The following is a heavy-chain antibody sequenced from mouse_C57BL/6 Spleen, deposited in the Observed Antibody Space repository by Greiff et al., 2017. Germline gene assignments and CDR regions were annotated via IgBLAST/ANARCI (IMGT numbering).Heavy chain of an antibody. CDR2: ISSGSSTI. J-gene: IGHJ1*03. D-gene: IGHD1-1*01. V-gene: IGHV5-17*01. CDR1: GFTFSDYG. Sequence: EVKLQESGGGLVKPGGSLKLSCAASGFTFSDYGMHWVRQAPEKGLEWVAYISSGSSTIYYADTVKGRFTISRDNAKNTLFLQMTSLRSEDTAMYYCARLILRGYFDVWGTGTTVTVSS. CDR3: ARLILRGYFDV.